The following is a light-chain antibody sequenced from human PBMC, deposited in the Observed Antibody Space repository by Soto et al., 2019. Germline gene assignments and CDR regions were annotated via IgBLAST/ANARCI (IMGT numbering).Light chain of an antibody. Sequence: QSALTQPASVSASPGQSITISCTGTSSDVGGSNFVSWYQQHPGKPPKLIIYDVATRPSGVSNRFSGSKSGSTASLIISRLQTEDEADYYCVSFTSSTTYGFGSGTKVTVL. CDR2: DVA. V-gene: IGLV2-14*03. CDR3: VSFTSSTTYG. CDR1: SSDVGGSNF. J-gene: IGLJ1*01.